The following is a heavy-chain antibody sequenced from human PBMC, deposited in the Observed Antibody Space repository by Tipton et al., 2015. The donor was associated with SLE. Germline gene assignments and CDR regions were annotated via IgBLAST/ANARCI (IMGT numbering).Heavy chain of an antibody. CDR1: GFTFSSYE. Sequence: SLRLSCAASGFTFSSYEMNWVRQAPGKGLEWVSYISSGGGTIYYADSVKGRFTISRDNAKNSLYLQMNSLRAEDTAVYYCARVAGGGTVFDYWGQGTLVTVSS. J-gene: IGHJ4*02. D-gene: IGHD2-8*02. CDR3: ARVAGGGTVFDY. V-gene: IGHV3-48*03. CDR2: ISSGGGTI.